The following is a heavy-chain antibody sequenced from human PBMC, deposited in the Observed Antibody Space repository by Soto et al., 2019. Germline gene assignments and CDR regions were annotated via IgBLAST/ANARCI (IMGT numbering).Heavy chain of an antibody. V-gene: IGHV4-30-4*01. CDR3: ARYIGTSCLFDS. CDR1: GGSISSGDFY. J-gene: IGHJ4*02. CDR2: IYYSGIT. Sequence: QVQLQESGPGLVKPSQTLSLTCTVSGGSISSGDFYWIWIRQPPGKGLEWIGYIYYSGITYYNPSLKSRXTMSVDTSKKQFSLRLSSVTAADTAVYYCARYIGTSCLFDSWGQGTLVTVSS. D-gene: IGHD2-2*01.